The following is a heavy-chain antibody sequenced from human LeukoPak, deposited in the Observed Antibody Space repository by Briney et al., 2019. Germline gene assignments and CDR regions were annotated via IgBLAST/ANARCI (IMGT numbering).Heavy chain of an antibody. CDR3: AKLPPRAVLVSDY. V-gene: IGHV3-23*01. Sequence: PGGSLRLFCAASGFTLGRYVMSWVRQAPGKGLEWVSSISAGGHNTYYADSVKGRFTISRDISKNTLYLQMDSLRAEDTAVYYCAKLPPRAVLVSDYWGQGTLVTVSS. CDR2: ISAGGHNT. CDR1: GFTLGRYV. J-gene: IGHJ4*02. D-gene: IGHD2-8*02.